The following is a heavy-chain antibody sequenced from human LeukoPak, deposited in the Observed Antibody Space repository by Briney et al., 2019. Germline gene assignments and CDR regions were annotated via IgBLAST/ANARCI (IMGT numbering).Heavy chain of an antibody. V-gene: IGHV4-39*07. J-gene: IGHJ3*02. Sequence: PSETLSLTCTVSGGSISSSSYYWGWIRQPPGKGLEWIGSIYYSGSTYYNPSLKSRVTISVDTSKNQFSLNLRSVTAADTAVYYCARDHYGYYDAFDIWGQGTMFIVSS. CDR3: ARDHYGYYDAFDI. D-gene: IGHD1-26*01. CDR1: GGSISSSSYY. CDR2: IYYSGST.